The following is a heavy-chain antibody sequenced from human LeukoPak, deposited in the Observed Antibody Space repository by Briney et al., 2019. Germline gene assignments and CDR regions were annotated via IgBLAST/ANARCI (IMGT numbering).Heavy chain of an antibody. CDR3: GRGNYYAMDV. CDR2: IKSDGSST. J-gene: IGHJ6*02. CDR1: GFTFSNYW. V-gene: IGHV3-74*01. Sequence: GGSLRLSCAASGFTFSNYWMHWVRQAPGEGLVWVSRIKSDGSSTTYADSVKGRFTISRDNSKNTLYLQMNTVRAEDTAVYYCGRGNYYAMDVWGQGTTVTVSS.